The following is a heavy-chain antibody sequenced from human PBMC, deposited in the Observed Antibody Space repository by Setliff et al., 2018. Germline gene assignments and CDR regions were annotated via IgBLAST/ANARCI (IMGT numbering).Heavy chain of an antibody. D-gene: IGHD3-22*01. V-gene: IGHV5-51*01. J-gene: IGHJ3*02. CDR2: IYPGDSDT. Sequence: GESLKISCKGSGYSFTSYRIGWVRQMPGKGLEWMGIIYPGDSDTRYSPSFQGQVTITADKSISTAYLQWSSLKASDTAMYYCARLTYYYDSSGLNAFDIWGQGTMVTVSS. CDR3: ARLTYYYDSSGLNAFDI. CDR1: GYSFTSYR.